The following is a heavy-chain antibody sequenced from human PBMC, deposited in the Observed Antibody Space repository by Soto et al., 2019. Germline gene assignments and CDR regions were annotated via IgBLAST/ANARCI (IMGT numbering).Heavy chain of an antibody. D-gene: IGHD3-16*01. CDR2: INGYNGNT. J-gene: IGHJ6*02. CDR3: ARMGDVPYYYYGMDV. Sequence: QVQLVQSGAEVKKPGASVKVSCKASGYTFSSSGISWVRQAPGQGLEWMGWINGYNGNTNYTQKMQGRITMTTYTPTSTAYMELRSLRSDDTAVYYCARMGDVPYYYYGMDVWGQGTTVIVSS. CDR1: GYTFSSSG. V-gene: IGHV1-18*01.